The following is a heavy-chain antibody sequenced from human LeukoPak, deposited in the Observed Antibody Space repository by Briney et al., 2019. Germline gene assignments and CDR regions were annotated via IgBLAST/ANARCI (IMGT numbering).Heavy chain of an antibody. Sequence: GGSLRLSCAASGFTFSSYSMNWVRLAPGKGLEWVSSISSSSSYIYYADSVKGRFTISRDNAKNSLYLQMNSLRAEDTAVYYCARAGAGSGWSTDYWGQGTLVTVSS. D-gene: IGHD6-19*01. CDR1: GFTFSSYS. CDR2: ISSSSSYI. J-gene: IGHJ4*02. V-gene: IGHV3-21*01. CDR3: ARAGAGSGWSTDY.